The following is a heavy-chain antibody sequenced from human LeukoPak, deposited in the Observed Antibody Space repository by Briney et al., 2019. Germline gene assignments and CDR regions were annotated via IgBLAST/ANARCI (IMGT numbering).Heavy chain of an antibody. CDR2: ISGSGGST. D-gene: IGHD2-2*01. Sequence: GGSLRLSCAASGFTFSSYAMSWVRQAPGKGLEWVSAISGSGGSTYYADSVKGRFTISRDNSKNTLYLQMSSLRAEDTAVYYCAKDWDIVVVPAEIDYWGQGTLVTVSS. J-gene: IGHJ4*02. CDR3: AKDWDIVVVPAEIDY. CDR1: GFTFSSYA. V-gene: IGHV3-23*01.